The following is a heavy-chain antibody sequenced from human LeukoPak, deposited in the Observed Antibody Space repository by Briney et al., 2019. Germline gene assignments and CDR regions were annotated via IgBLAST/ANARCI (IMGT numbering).Heavy chain of an antibody. CDR1: GFTFSDYY. J-gene: IGHJ4*02. CDR2: IKQDGSEK. CDR3: ARSSTTYFLPDY. V-gene: IGHV3-7*01. D-gene: IGHD5/OR15-5a*01. Sequence: GGSLRLSCAASGFTFSDYYMSWVRQAPGKGLEWVANIKQDGSEKYYVDSVKGRFTISRDNAKNSLYLQMNSLRAEDTAVYYCARSSTTYFLPDYWGQGTLVTVSS.